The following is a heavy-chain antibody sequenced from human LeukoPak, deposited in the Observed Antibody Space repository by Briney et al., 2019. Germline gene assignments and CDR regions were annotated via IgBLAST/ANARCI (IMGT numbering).Heavy chain of an antibody. Sequence: SETLSLTCTVFGGSISSSSYYWGWIRQPPGKGLEWIGSIYYSGSTYYNPSLKSRVTISVDTSKNQFSLKLSSVTAADTAVYYCARGRWELPYWGQGTLVTVSS. CDR2: IYYSGST. D-gene: IGHD1-26*01. J-gene: IGHJ4*02. CDR1: GGSISSSSYY. V-gene: IGHV4-39*07. CDR3: ARGRWELPY.